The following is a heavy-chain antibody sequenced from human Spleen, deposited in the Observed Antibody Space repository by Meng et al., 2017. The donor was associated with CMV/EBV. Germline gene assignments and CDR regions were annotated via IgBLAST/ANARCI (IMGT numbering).Heavy chain of an antibody. J-gene: IGHJ4*02. CDR2: ISAYNGNT. Sequence: TSNGISWVRQAPGQGLEWMGWISAYNGNTNYAQKLQGRVTMTTDTSTSTAYMELRSLRSDDTAVYYCARDKVAGGYCSSTTCPRIFTYWGQGTLVTVSS. D-gene: IGHD2-2*01. V-gene: IGHV1-18*01. CDR1: TSNG. CDR3: ARDKVAGGYCSSTTCPRIFTY.